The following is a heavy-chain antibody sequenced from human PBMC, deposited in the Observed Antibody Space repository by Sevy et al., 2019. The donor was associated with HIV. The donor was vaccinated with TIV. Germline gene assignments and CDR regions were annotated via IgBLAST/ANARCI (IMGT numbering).Heavy chain of an antibody. V-gene: IGHV4-59*01. J-gene: IGHJ4*02. D-gene: IGHD3-16*01. CDR2: MSDNGRT. Sequence: SDALSLTCTVSGAPISSYYWSWIRQPPGKGLEWIGYMSDNGRTNYNPSLKSRVTMSRDTSKNQFSLKLTSVTAADTAIYYCARGGRWSDYWGQGTLVTVSS. CDR3: ARGGRWSDY. CDR1: GAPISSYY.